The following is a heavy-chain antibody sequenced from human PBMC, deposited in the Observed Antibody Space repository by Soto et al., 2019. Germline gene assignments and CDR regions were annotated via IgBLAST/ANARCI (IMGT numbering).Heavy chain of an antibody. CDR1: GFTFSSYG. Sequence: GGSLRLSCAASGFTFSSYGMHWVRQAPGKGLEWVAVISYDGSNKYYADSVKGRFTISRDNSKNTLYLQMNSLRAEDTAVYYCAKDRVVAASRRGYYYVMDVWGQGTSVTVSS. CDR2: ISYDGSNK. V-gene: IGHV3-30*18. J-gene: IGHJ6*02. CDR3: AKDRVVAASRRGYYYVMDV. D-gene: IGHD2-15*01.